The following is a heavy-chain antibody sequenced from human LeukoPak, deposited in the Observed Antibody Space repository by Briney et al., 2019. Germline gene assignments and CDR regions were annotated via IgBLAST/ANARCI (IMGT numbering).Heavy chain of an antibody. J-gene: IGHJ3*02. CDR1: GYSISSYY. D-gene: IGHD3-22*01. CDR2: IYTSGST. V-gene: IGHV4-4*07. Sequence: SETLSLTCTVPGYSISSYYWSWIRQPAGRGREWIGRIYTSGSTNYNPSLKSRVTMSVDTSKSQFSLKLSSVTAADTAVYYCARDKRSSDFNYYDGDGGAFDIWGQGTMVTVSS. CDR3: ARDKRSSDFNYYDGDGGAFDI.